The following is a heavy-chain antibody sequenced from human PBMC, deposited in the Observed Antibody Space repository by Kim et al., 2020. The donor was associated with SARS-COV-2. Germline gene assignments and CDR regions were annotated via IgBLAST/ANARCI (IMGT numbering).Heavy chain of an antibody. CDR1: GGTFSSYA. J-gene: IGHJ3*02. V-gene: IGHV1-69*13. D-gene: IGHD3-22*01. CDR2: IIPIFGTA. CDR3: ARDKGDYYDSSGYTDAFDI. Sequence: SVKVSCKASGGTFSSYAISWVRQAPGQGLEWMGGIIPIFGTANYAQKFQGRVTITADESTSTAYMELSSLRSEDTAVYYCARDKGDYYDSSGYTDAFDIWGQGTMVTVSS.